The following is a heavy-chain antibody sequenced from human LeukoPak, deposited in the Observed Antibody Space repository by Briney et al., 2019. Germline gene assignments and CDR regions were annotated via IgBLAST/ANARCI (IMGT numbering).Heavy chain of an antibody. V-gene: IGHV4-4*07. CDR3: ARDRPVVVVGSIVYYDY. Sequence: PSETLSLTCTVSGGSITNHYWSWIRQPAGKGLEWIGRISPSENTNYNPSLKSRVTMSIDTSKNQFSLNLNSVTAADTAVYYCARDRPVVVVGSIVYYDYWGQGTLVTVST. D-gene: IGHD2-15*01. J-gene: IGHJ4*02. CDR2: ISPSENT. CDR1: GGSITNHY.